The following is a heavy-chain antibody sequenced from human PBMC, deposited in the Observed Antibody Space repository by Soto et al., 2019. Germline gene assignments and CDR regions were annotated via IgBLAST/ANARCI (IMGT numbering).Heavy chain of an antibody. CDR3: GIFLGVFSFGGFYLSRSFYY. CDR1: GASISSGTYY. V-gene: IGHV4-31*03. D-gene: IGHD3-16*01. CDR2: IYHSGIT. J-gene: IGHJ2*01. Sequence: TLSLTCTVSGASISSGTYYWTWIRQFPGKGLEWIGYIYHSGITYYNPSLKSRVTMSIDTSRNQFSLKVYSVTAADTAVFSCGIFLGVFSFGGFYLSRSFYYGGR.